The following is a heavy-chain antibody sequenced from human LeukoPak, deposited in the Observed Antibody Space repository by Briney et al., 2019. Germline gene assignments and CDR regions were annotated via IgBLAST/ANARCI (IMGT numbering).Heavy chain of an antibody. V-gene: IGHV4-59*12. CDR3: ATRHHDFWSGYYLDY. J-gene: IGHJ4*02. CDR1: GGSISSYY. Sequence: SGALSLTCTVSGGSISSYYWSWIRQPPGKGLEWTGYIYYSGSTNYNPSLKSRVTISVDTSKNQFSLRLSSVTAADTAVYYCATRHHDFWSGYYLDYWGQGTLVTVSS. D-gene: IGHD3-3*01. CDR2: IYYSGST.